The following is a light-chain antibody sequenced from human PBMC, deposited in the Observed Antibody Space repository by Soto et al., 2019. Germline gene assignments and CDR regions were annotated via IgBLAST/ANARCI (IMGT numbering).Light chain of an antibody. CDR2: DAS. V-gene: IGKV3-11*01. J-gene: IGKJ5*01. CDR3: QQRSNLPLIT. Sequence: IVLTQSPDTLSFSAVQGSTLSGRSSQSVSSYLAGYPQKPGRAPRLLIYDASNRATGVPARFSGSGSGTDVTLTISSLEPEDFAVYYCQQRSNLPLITFGQGTRLEI. CDR1: QSVSSY.